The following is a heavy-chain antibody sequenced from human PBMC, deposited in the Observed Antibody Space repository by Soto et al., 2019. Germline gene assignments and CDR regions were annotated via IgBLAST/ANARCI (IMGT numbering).Heavy chain of an antibody. V-gene: IGHV5-10-1*01. CDR1: GYSFTSYW. D-gene: IGHD3-10*01. J-gene: IGHJ6*02. CDR3: AGGGVRGVITRTRDYYGMDV. CDR2: IDPSDSYT. Sequence: GESLKISCKGSGYSFTSYWISWVRQMPGKGLEWMGRIDPSDSYTNYSPSFQGHVTISADKSISTAYLQWSGRKASDTAMYYCAGGGVRGVITRTRDYYGMDVWGQGTTVTVSS.